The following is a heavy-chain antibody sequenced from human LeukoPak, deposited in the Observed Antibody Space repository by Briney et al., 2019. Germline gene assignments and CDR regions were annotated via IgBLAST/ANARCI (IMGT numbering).Heavy chain of an antibody. CDR2: IYSSVST. J-gene: IGHJ4*02. V-gene: IGHV4-39*01. CDR1: GGSISSNAYY. Sequence: SETLSLTCTVSGGSISSNAYYWAWIRQPPGKGLEWIGSIYSSVSTYYNPSLKSRVTISVDTSKNQFSLKLSSVTAADTAVYYCARGQYYDILTGYAYWGQGTLVTVSS. D-gene: IGHD3-9*01. CDR3: ARGQYYDILTGYAY.